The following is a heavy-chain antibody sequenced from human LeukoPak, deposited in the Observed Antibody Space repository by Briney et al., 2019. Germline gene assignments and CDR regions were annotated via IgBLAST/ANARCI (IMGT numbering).Heavy chain of an antibody. V-gene: IGHV1-3*01. J-gene: IGHJ4*02. CDR2: INGGKGNT. CDR3: TRVAGVGATVLDY. Sequence: GGSLRLSCAASGYTFSSHAMHWVRKAPGQSLDWMGWINGGKGNTKYSQKFQGRVTITRDTFATIVYMELSSLRSEDTAVYYCTRVAGVGATVLDYWGQGTLVTVSS. D-gene: IGHD1-26*01. CDR1: GYTFSSHA.